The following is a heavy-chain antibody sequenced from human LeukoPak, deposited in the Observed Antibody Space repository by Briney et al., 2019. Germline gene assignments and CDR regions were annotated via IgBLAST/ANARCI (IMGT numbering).Heavy chain of an antibody. CDR1: GFTFSSYG. V-gene: IGHV3-30*18. D-gene: IGHD6-19*01. CDR3: AKDIVAVAAYFDY. J-gene: IGHJ4*02. Sequence: GGSLRLSCAASGFTFSSYGMPWVRQAPGKGLEWVAVISYDGSNKYYADSVKGRFTISRDNSKNTLYLQMNSLRAEDTAVYYCAKDIVAVAAYFDYWGQGTLVTVSS. CDR2: ISYDGSNK.